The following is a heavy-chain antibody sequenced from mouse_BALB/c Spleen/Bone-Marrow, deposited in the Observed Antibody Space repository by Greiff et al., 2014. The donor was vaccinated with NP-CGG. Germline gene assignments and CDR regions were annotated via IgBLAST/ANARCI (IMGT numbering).Heavy chain of an antibody. V-gene: IGHV14-3*02. J-gene: IGHJ2*01. CDR3: ASYVDGYYFDY. CDR2: IDPANGNT. Sequence: EVQLQQSGAELVKPGASVKLSCTASGFNVKDTYIHWVKQRPEQGLEWIGRIDPANGNTKYDPKFQGKATITADTSSNTSYLQLSSRTSEDTAGYYCASYVDGYYFDYWGQGTTLTVSA. CDR1: GFNVKDTY.